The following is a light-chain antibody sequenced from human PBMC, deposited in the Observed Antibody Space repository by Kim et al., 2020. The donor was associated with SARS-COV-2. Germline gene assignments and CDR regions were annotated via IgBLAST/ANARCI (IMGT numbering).Light chain of an antibody. V-gene: IGLV2-18*02. CDR1: SSGVGRYNR. J-gene: IGLJ2*01. CDR2: EVS. CDR3: SSYTSSNTVV. Sequence: QPFTISCTGTSSGVGRYNRCSWYQRPPSTAPKVMIYEVSNRPSGVPDRFSGSKSGNTASLTISGLQAEDEADYYCSSYTSSNTVVFGGWTQLTVL.